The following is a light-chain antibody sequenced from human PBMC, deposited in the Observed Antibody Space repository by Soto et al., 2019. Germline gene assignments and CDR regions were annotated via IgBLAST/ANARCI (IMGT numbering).Light chain of an antibody. CDR3: QKRSLLFT. CDR1: QSVGSS. CDR2: DSS. Sequence: EIVLTQSPATLSLSPGERATLSRRTSQSVGSSLAWYQQKPGQPPRLLIYDSSNRATGIPGRFSGSGSGTDFTLTISSLEPADFAVYYCQKRSLLFTFGGGTKVDIK. J-gene: IGKJ4*01. V-gene: IGKV3-11*01.